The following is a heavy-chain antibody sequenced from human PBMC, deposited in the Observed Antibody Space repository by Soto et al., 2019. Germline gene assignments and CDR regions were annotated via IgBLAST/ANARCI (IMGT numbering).Heavy chain of an antibody. J-gene: IGHJ4*02. CDR2: ISSYNGHT. Sequence: QVQLVQSGGEVTRPGASVRVSCKASGYTFNSYGISWVRQAPGQGLEWMGWISSYNGHTDYAWKFQGRVAMTTDISTNTVSMELRDLRSDDTAVYYCARGRSWGARDFDNWGQGTLVTVSS. CDR1: GYTFNSYG. V-gene: IGHV1-18*01. D-gene: IGHD3-16*01. CDR3: ARGRSWGARDFDN.